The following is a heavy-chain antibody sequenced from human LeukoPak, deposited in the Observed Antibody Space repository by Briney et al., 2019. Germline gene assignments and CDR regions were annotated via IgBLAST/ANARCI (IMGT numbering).Heavy chain of an antibody. J-gene: IGHJ5*02. CDR3: ARGPKNSGSSFDP. D-gene: IGHD1-7*01. Sequence: SETLSLTCSVSGGSISSGNYYWTWIRQPPEKGLEWIGYIYYSGSTYYNPSLKSRINISVDTSKNQFSLKLGSVTAADTAVYYCARGPKNSGSSFDPWGQGTLVTVSS. CDR2: IYYSGST. CDR1: GGSISSGNYY. V-gene: IGHV4-30-4*08.